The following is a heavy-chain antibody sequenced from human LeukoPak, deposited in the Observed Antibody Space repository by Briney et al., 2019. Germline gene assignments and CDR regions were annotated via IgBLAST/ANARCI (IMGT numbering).Heavy chain of an antibody. CDR1: GFIFSDYW. D-gene: IGHD3-10*01. CDR2: INEVGTKE. CDR3: ATRESSMARTF. Sequence: GGSLRLSCAASGFIFSDYWMNWVRQVPGKGLEWVANINEVGTKEDYVDSVRGRFTISRDNTKNTLYLQMNSLRAEDTALYYCATRESSMARTFWGQGTLVTVS. V-gene: IGHV3-7*01. J-gene: IGHJ4*02.